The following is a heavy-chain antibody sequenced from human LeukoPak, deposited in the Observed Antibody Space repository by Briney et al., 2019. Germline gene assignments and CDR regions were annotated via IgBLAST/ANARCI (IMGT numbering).Heavy chain of an antibody. V-gene: IGHV1-69*13. J-gene: IGHJ3*02. D-gene: IGHD3-3*01. CDR2: IIPIFGTA. Sequence: ASVKVSCTASGGTFSSYAISWVRQAPGQGLEWMGGIIPIFGTANYAQKFQGRVTITADESTSTAYMELSSLRSEDTAVYYCAREIPHYDFWSGDAFDIWGQGTIVTVSS. CDR3: AREIPHYDFWSGDAFDI. CDR1: GGTFSSYA.